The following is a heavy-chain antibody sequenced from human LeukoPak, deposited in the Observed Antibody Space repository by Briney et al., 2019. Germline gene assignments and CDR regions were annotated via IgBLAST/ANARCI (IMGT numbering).Heavy chain of an antibody. CDR1: GFTFSSYA. Sequence: GGSLRLSCAASGFTFSSYAMSWVRQAPGKGLEWVSAISGSGGSTYYADSVKGRFTISRDNSKNTLYLQMNSLRAEDTAVYYCAKDPGNFVEAGWFDPWGQGTLFTVSS. CDR3: AKDPGNFVEAGWFDP. V-gene: IGHV3-23*01. D-gene: IGHD3-9*01. CDR2: ISGSGGST. J-gene: IGHJ5*02.